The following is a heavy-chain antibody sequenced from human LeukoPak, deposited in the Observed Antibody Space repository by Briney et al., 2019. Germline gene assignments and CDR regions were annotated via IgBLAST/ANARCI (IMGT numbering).Heavy chain of an antibody. V-gene: IGHV1-69*05. CDR2: IIPIFGTA. Sequence: PVKGSCNASGGTFSRYAISSVRHAPGHGLEWRGGIIPIFGTAKYAQKYEGRVTISTDESTRTAYQELSRLRYDDTAVYYCARDREQLVKYYGFDPWGQGTLVTVSS. CDR3: ARDREQLVKYYGFDP. CDR1: GGTFSRYA. D-gene: IGHD6-13*01. J-gene: IGHJ5*02.